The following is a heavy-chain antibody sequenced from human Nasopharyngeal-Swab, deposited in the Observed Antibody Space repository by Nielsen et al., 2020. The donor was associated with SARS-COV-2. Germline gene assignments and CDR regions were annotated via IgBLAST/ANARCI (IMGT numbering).Heavy chain of an antibody. Sequence: GESLKISCAASGFTFSSYSMNWVRQAPGKGPEWVSSISSSSSYIYYADSVKGRFTISRDDSKNTLYLQMNSLRAEDTALYYCARDNRLQLWLRFYGLDVWGQGTTVTVSS. CDR1: GFTFSSYS. V-gene: IGHV3-21*01. CDR2: ISSSSSYI. CDR3: ARDNRLQLWLRFYGLDV. D-gene: IGHD5-18*01. J-gene: IGHJ6*02.